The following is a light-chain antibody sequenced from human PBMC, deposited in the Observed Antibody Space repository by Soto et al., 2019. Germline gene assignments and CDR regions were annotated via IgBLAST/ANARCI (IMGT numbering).Light chain of an antibody. J-gene: IGKJ1*01. CDR1: QSVSSSY. CDR3: QQYGSSRT. V-gene: IGKV3-20*01. CDR2: GAS. Sequence: EIVLTQSPGTRSLSPGERATLSCRASQSVSSSYLAWYQQKPGQAPRLLIYGASSRATGIPDRFSGSGSGTDFTLTISRLEPEDFEVYYCQQYGSSRTFGQGTKVEIK.